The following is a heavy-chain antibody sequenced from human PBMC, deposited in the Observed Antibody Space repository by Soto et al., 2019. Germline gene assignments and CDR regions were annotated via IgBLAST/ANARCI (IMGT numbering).Heavy chain of an antibody. CDR2: ISSSSSYI. Sequence: GGSLRLSCAASGFTFSSYSMNWVRQAPGKGLEWVSSISSSSSYIYYADSVKGRFIISRDNAKNSLYLQMNSLRAEDAAVYYCARGGLIIDAFDIWGQGTMVTVSS. J-gene: IGHJ3*02. D-gene: IGHD2-8*01. CDR3: ARGGLIIDAFDI. V-gene: IGHV3-21*01. CDR1: GFTFSSYS.